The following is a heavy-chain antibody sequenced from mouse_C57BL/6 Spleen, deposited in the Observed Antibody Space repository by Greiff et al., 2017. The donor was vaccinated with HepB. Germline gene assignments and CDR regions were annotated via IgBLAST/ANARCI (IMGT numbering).Heavy chain of an antibody. CDR1: GYTFTSYW. Sequence: VQLQQSGAELVRPGSSVKLSCKASGYTFTSYWMHWVKQRPIQGLEWIGNIDPSDSETHYNQKFKDKATLTVDKSSSTAYMQLSSLTSEDSAVYYCARGEVITTVVAPYAMDYWGQGTSVTVSS. CDR2: IDPSDSET. D-gene: IGHD1-1*01. CDR3: ARGEVITTVVAPYAMDY. J-gene: IGHJ4*01. V-gene: IGHV1-52*01.